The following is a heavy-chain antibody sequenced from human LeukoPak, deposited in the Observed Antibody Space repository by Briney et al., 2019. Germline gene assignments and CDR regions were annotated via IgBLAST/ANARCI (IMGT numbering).Heavy chain of an antibody. Sequence: ASVKVSCKASGYTFTGYYMNWVRQAPGQGLEWLGRINPNTGGTNYAQNFQGRVTMTRATSISTAYMELSRLRSDDTAVYYCARVGDGLNDAFDIWGQGAMVTVSS. CDR3: ARVGDGLNDAFDI. D-gene: IGHD5-24*01. J-gene: IGHJ3*02. V-gene: IGHV1-2*06. CDR2: INPNTGGT. CDR1: GYTFTGYY.